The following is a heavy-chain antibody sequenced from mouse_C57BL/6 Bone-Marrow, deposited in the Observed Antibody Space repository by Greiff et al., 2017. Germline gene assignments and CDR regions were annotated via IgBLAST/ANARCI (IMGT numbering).Heavy chain of an antibody. CDR2: INPGSGGT. CDR1: GYAFTNYL. J-gene: IGHJ4*01. CDR3: ARLDYGSYVNAMDD. V-gene: IGHV1-54*01. Sequence: VQGVESGAELVRPGTSVKVSCQASGYAFTNYLIEWVKQRTGQGLEWIGVINPGSGGTNYNEKFKGKATLTADKSSCTAYMQLSSLTSEDSAVYFCARLDYGSYVNAMDDRGQGASVTVS. D-gene: IGHD2-1*01.